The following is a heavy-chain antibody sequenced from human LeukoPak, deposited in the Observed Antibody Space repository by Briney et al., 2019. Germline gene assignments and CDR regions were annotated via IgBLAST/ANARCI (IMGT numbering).Heavy chain of an antibody. CDR1: GGSFSGYY. D-gene: IGHD2-21*02. CDR3: AREWRHIVVVTAHTRTHYYYYYYMDV. V-gene: IGHV4-34*01. CDR2: INHSGST. Sequence: PSETLSLTCAVYGGSFSGYYWSWIRQPPGKGLEWIGEINHSGSTNYNPSLKSRVTISVDTSKNQFSLKLSSVTAADTAVYYCAREWRHIVVVTAHTRTHYYYYYYMDVWGKGTTVTVSS. J-gene: IGHJ6*03.